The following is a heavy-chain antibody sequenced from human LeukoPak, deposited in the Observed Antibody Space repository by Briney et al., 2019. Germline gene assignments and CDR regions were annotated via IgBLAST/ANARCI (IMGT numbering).Heavy chain of an antibody. V-gene: IGHV3-30-3*01. CDR3: SRDYWGFGESWGYFDY. CDR2: ISDDGSIT. J-gene: IGHJ4*02. CDR1: GFAFSSYA. Sequence: GGSLRLSCAASGFAFSSYAMYWVRQAPGKGLEWVAVISDDGSITYYADSVKGRFTISRDNSKNTLYLQMNSLRAEDTAVYFCSRDYWGFGESWGYFDYWGQGTLVTVSS. D-gene: IGHD3-10*01.